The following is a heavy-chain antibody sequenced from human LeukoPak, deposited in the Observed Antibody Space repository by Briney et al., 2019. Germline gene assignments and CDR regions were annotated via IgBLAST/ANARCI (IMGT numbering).Heavy chain of an antibody. CDR2: INPNSGGT. V-gene: IGHV1-2*02. D-gene: IGHD6-13*01. CDR1: GYTFTCYY. J-gene: IGHJ6*03. Sequence: ASVKVSCKASGYTFTCYYMHWVRQAPGQGLEWMGWINPNSGGTNYAQKFQGRVTMTRDTSISTAYMELSRLRSDDTAVYYCARLRREGIAAQNYYYYYMDVWGKGTTVTVSS. CDR3: ARLRREGIAAQNYYYYYMDV.